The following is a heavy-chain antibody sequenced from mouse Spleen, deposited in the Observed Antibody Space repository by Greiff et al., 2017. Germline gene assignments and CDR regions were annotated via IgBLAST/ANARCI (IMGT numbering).Heavy chain of an antibody. CDR3: AREGKYGKDAMGY. D-gene: IGHD2-10*02. CDR1: GFTFSSYA. J-gene: IGHJ4*01. CDR2: ISSGGSYT. V-gene: IGHV5-9-4*01. Sequence: EVKLMESGGGLVKPGGSLKLSCAASGFTFSSYAMSWVRQSPEKRLEWVAEISSGGSYTYYPDTVTGRFTISRDNAKNTLYLEMSSLRSEDTAMYYCAREGKYGKDAMGYRGQGTSVTVPS.